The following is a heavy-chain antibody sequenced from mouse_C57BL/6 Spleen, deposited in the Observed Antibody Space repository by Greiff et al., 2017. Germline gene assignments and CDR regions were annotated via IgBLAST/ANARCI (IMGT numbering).Heavy chain of an antibody. V-gene: IGHV1-69*01. CDR1: GYTFTSYW. D-gene: IGHD1-1*01. CDR3: ARDCDGSSYGWFAY. Sequence: QVQLQQPGAELVMPGASVKLSCKASGYTFTSYWMHWVKQRPGQGLEWIGEIDPSDSYTNYNQKFKGKSTLTVDKSSSTAYMQLSSLTSEDSAVYYCARDCDGSSYGWFAYWGQGTLVTVSA. J-gene: IGHJ3*01. CDR2: IDPSDSYT.